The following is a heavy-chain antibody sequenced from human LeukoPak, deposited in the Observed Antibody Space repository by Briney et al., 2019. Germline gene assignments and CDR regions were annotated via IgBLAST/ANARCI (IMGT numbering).Heavy chain of an antibody. CDR2: ISYVGSNK. Sequence: PGRSLRLSCAASGFTFSSYDMHWVRQAPGKGLEWVAVISYVGSNKYYADSVKGRFTISRDNSKNTLYLQMNSLRAEDTAVYYCARSPGYSGYDPFDYWGQGTLVTVSS. V-gene: IGHV3-30*03. D-gene: IGHD5-12*01. CDR1: GFTFSSYD. J-gene: IGHJ4*02. CDR3: ARSPGYSGYDPFDY.